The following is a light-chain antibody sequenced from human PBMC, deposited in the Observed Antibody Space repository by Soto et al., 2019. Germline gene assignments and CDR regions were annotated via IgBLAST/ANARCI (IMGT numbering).Light chain of an antibody. J-gene: IGLJ3*02. V-gene: IGLV2-14*03. Sequence: QSALTQPASVSGSPGQSITISCTGTNNDVGGFNFVSWYQQHPGKVPKLLIYDVDDRPSGVSNRFSGSRSGNTASLTISGLQPEDEADYHCTSYAGSNIWVFGGGTKLTVL. CDR3: TSYAGSNIWV. CDR1: NNDVGGFNF. CDR2: DVD.